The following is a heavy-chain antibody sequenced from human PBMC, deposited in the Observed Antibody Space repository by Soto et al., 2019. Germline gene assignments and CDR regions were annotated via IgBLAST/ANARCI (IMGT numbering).Heavy chain of an antibody. CDR2: IIPVFGTA. V-gene: IGHV1-69*12. J-gene: IGHJ6*02. CDR1: GGTLSNYG. D-gene: IGHD4-17*01. CDR3: ARGDATKIVVTTYYGMDV. Sequence: QVQLVQSGAEVKKPGSSVKVSCKASGGTLSNYGISWVQQAPGQGLEWMGGIIPVFGTANYAQKFQGRVTITADESTTTVYMDVSSLSSDDTAVYYCARGDATKIVVTTYYGMDVRGQGTTVTVSS.